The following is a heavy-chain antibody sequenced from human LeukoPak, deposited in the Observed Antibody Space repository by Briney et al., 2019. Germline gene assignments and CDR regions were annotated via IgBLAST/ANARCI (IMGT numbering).Heavy chain of an antibody. Sequence: PGGSLGLSCAASGFTFSSFTMTWVRQTPGKGLEWVSGISGSGDATFYADSVKGRFTISRDNSKDTLYLQMSSLRAEDTAIYYCAKDRGYWGQGTLVTVTS. CDR1: GFTFSSFT. J-gene: IGHJ4*02. CDR2: ISGSGDAT. V-gene: IGHV3-23*01. CDR3: AKDRGY.